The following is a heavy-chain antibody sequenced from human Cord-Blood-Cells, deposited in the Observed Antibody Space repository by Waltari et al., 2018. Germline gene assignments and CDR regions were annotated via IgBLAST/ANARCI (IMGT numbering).Heavy chain of an antibody. Sequence: QVQLQQWGAGLLKPSETLSLTCAAYGGSFSGYYWSWIRQPPGTGVEWIGEINHSGSTNYNPSLKSRVTISVDTSKNQFSLKLSSVTAADTAVYYCARGSPGYCSSTSCYGDAFDIWGQGTMVTVSS. CDR1: GGSFSGYY. V-gene: IGHV4-34*01. CDR3: ARGSPGYCSSTSCYGDAFDI. J-gene: IGHJ3*02. CDR2: INHSGST. D-gene: IGHD2-2*01.